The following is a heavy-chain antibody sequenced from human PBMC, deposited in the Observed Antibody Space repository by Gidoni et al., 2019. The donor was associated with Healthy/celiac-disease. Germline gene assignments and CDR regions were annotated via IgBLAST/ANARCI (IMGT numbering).Heavy chain of an antibody. D-gene: IGHD2-2*02. CDR2: IYYSGST. CDR1: GGSLSSSSYY. CDR3: ARDSYIVVVPAAIERWFDP. V-gene: IGHV4-39*07. Sequence: QLQLQESGPGLVKPSETLSLTCTVSGGSLSSSSYYWGWIRQPPGKGLEWIGSIYYSGSTYYNPSLKSRVTISVDTSKNQFSLKLSSVTAADTAVYYCARDSYIVVVPAAIERWFDPWGQGTLVTVSS. J-gene: IGHJ5*02.